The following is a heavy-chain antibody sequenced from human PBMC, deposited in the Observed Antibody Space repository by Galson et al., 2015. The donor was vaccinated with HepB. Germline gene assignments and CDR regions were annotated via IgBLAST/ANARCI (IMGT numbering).Heavy chain of an antibody. CDR3: ARVTVTTALGY. J-gene: IGHJ4*02. V-gene: IGHV1-46*01. CDR1: GYTFTSYY. D-gene: IGHD4-17*01. CDR2: INPSGGST. Sequence: SVKVSCTASGYTFTSYYMHWVRQAPGQGLEWMGIINPSGGSTSYAQKFQGRVTMTRDTSTSTVYMELSSLRSEDTAVYYCARVTVTTALGYWGQGTLVTVSS.